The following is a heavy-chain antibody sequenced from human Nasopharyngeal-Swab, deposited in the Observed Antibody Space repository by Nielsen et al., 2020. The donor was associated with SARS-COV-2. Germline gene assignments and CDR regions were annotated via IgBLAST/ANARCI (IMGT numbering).Heavy chain of an antibody. V-gene: IGHV3-9*01. J-gene: IGHJ6*02. Sequence: GGSLRLSCAASGFTFDDYAMHWVRQAPGKGLEWVSGISWNSGSIGYADSVKGRFTISRDNAKNSLYLQMNSLRAEDTALYYCAKDIGSGTILRYGMDVWGQGTTVTVSS. D-gene: IGHD1-7*01. CDR1: GFTFDDYA. CDR3: AKDIGSGTILRYGMDV. CDR2: ISWNSGSI.